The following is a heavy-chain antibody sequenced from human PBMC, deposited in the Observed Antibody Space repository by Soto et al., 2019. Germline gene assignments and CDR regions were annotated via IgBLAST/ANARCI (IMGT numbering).Heavy chain of an antibody. V-gene: IGHV3-74*01. CDR2: INSDGSGA. Sequence: EVQLVESGGGLVQPGGSLRLSCAASGFTFSSYWMHWVRQAPGKGLVWVSRINSDGSGAYYADPVKGRFTISRDNDKNTVYLQMNSLRAEDTALYYCARGLKNYYGMDVWGQGTTVTVSS. J-gene: IGHJ6*02. CDR3: ARGLKNYYGMDV. CDR1: GFTFSSYW.